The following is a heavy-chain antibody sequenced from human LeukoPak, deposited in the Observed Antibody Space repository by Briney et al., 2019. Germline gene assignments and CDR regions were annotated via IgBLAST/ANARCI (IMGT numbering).Heavy chain of an antibody. V-gene: IGHV1-46*01. J-gene: IGHJ5*02. CDR3: ARDNSVGDTAWWFDP. CDR1: GYTFTSYY. D-gene: IGHD1-26*01. Sequence: ASVKVSCKASGYTFTSYYMHWVRQAPGQGLEWMGLINPSGSSTSYAQKFQGRLSLTRDMSASTDYMELSSLRSEDTAVYYCARDNSVGDTAWWFDPWGQGTLVTVSS. CDR2: INPSGSST.